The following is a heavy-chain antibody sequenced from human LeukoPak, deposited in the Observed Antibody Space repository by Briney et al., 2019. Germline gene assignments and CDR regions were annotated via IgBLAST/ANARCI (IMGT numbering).Heavy chain of an antibody. V-gene: IGHV4-4*07. D-gene: IGHD1-1*01. CDR2: LYSTGGT. Sequence: SETLSLTCTVSGGSISGWYWSWIRKPAGKGLEWIGRLYSTGGTIYNPSLKSRVTMSVDTSKNHFSLKLSSVTAADTAVYYCARWNDAFDMWGQGTMVTVSS. CDR1: GGSISGWY. J-gene: IGHJ3*02. CDR3: ARWNDAFDM.